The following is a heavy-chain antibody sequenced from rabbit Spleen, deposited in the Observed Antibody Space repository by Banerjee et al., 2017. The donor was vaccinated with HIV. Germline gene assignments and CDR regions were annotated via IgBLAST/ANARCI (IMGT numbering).Heavy chain of an antibody. J-gene: IGHJ4*01. Sequence: QEQLVESGGGLVQPEGSLTLTCKASGLDFSSSYWICWVRQAPGKGLEWIGCIDTRSDRNYYASWAKGRFTISKTSSTTVDLQATSLTVADTATYFCARSDHSNGWAYNLWGPGTLVTVS. D-gene: IGHD4-1*01. CDR1: GLDFSSSYW. CDR3: ARSDHSNGWAYNL. V-gene: IGHV1S45*01. CDR2: IDTRSDRN.